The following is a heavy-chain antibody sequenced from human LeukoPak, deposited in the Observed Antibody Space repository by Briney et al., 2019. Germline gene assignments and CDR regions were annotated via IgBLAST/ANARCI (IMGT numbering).Heavy chain of an antibody. Sequence: PVGSLRLSCTASGFTFSDHYMSWFRLSPGKGLEWLSYITSSGSITDYADSVKGRFTISRDNAKNTMFLQMNSLRPEDTAVYYCAIDPDYGDPEWGQGALGTVSS. V-gene: IGHV3-11*01. CDR3: AIDPDYGDPE. D-gene: IGHD4-17*01. CDR2: ITSSGSIT. J-gene: IGHJ4*02. CDR1: GFTFSDHY.